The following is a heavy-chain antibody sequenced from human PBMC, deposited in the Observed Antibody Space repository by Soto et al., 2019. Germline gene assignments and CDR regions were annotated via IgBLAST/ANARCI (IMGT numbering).Heavy chain of an antibody. D-gene: IGHD4-17*01. V-gene: IGHV1-18*01. CDR1: GYTFTSYG. CDR3: ARDLASIRDY. Sequence: QVQLVQSGVEVKKPGASVKVSCKASGYTFTSYGISWVRQAPGQGLEWMGWISTSNGDAGYAQKLQGRVTMTTDTATSTAYMELRSLRSDDTAVYYCARDLASIRDYWGQGTLVTVSS. J-gene: IGHJ4*02. CDR2: ISTSNGDA.